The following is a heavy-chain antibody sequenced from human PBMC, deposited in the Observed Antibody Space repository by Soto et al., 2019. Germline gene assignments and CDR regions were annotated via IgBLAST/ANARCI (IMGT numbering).Heavy chain of an antibody. D-gene: IGHD3-22*01. CDR1: GFTFSSYG. V-gene: IGHV3-30*18. J-gene: IGHJ4*02. CDR3: AKGSGYHRQWPEPDFDY. CDR2: ISYDGSNK. Sequence: QVQLVESGGGVVQPGRSLRLSCAASGFTFSSYGMHWVRQAPGKGLEWVAVISYDGSNKYYADSVKGRFTISRDNSKNTLYLQMNSLRAEDKAVYYCAKGSGYHRQWPEPDFDYWGQGTLVTVSS.